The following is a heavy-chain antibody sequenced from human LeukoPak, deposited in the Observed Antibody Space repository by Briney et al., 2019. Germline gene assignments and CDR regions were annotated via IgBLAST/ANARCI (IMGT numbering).Heavy chain of an antibody. CDR3: ARIEDVTRGYNHAYYFDY. CDR1: GGSISSGGYY. D-gene: IGHD5-18*01. CDR2: IYHSGST. J-gene: IGHJ4*02. Sequence: SQTLSLTCTVSGGSISSGGYYWSWIRQPPGKGLEWIGYIYHSGSTYYNPSLKSRVTISVDRSKNQFSLKLSSVTAADTAVYYCARIEDVTRGYNHAYYFDYWGQGTLVTVSS. V-gene: IGHV4-30-2*01.